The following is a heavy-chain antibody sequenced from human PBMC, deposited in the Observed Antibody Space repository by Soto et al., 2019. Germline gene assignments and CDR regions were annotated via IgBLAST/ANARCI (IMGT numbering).Heavy chain of an antibody. V-gene: IGHV4-31*03. CDR1: GVSISRGGYY. Sequence: SETLSLTCTVSGVSISRGGYYWTCICQRPGKGLEWTGHIYYTGSTYYNASLKSRIKISIDTSKNQFSLKLTSVSAADTAVYYCARQWASGFDIRGQGTLGTIS. CDR2: IYYTGST. CDR3: ARQWASGFDI. J-gene: IGHJ3*02. D-gene: IGHD5-12*01.